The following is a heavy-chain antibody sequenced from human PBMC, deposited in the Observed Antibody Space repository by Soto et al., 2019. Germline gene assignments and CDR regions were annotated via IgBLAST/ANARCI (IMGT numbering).Heavy chain of an antibody. CDR2: VDPSDSYT. J-gene: IGHJ5*02. Sequence: PGAPPKISCQDSGGRITTKWISWVRHMHGKGLEWVGRVDPSDSYTDYSPSFRGHVIISVDRSVSTAYLEWSSLKASDSAIYYGVRHSSNTVAARAPFDPWGQGTLVTVSS. CDR3: VRHSSNTVAARAPFDP. V-gene: IGHV5-10-1*01. D-gene: IGHD6-6*01. CDR1: GGRITTKW.